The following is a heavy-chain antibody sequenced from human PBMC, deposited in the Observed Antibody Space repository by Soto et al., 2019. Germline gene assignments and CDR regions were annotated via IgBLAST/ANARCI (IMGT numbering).Heavy chain of an antibody. D-gene: IGHD1-26*01. Sequence: QTGGSLRLSCAASGFTFDNYAMNWVRQAPGKGLEWVSGITGSGENTYYADSVKGRFTISRDNSKNTLYVQLNSLRVEDTAIYYCTKVSLGATTITDFYYYGMDVGGQGTMVTVSS. J-gene: IGHJ6*02. CDR1: GFTFDNYA. CDR2: ITGSGENT. CDR3: TKVSLGATTITDFYYYGMDV. V-gene: IGHV3-23*01.